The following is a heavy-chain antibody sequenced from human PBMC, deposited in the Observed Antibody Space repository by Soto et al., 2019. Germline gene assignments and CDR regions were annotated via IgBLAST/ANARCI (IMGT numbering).Heavy chain of an antibody. D-gene: IGHD4-17*01. Sequence: SETLSLTCAVYGGSFSDYYWSWIRQPPGKGLEWIGEINHSGSTSYNPSLMSRVTISVDTSKNQFSLKLSSVTAADTAVYYCARGGVTTVVIPRYYYFGLDVWGQGTTVTVSS. J-gene: IGHJ6*02. CDR2: INHSGST. CDR1: GGSFSDYY. V-gene: IGHV4-34*01. CDR3: ARGGVTTVVIPRYYYFGLDV.